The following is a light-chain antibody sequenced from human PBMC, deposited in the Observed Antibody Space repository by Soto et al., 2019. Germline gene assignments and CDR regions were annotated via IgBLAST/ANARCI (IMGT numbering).Light chain of an antibody. Sequence: EFVLTESPATLSLSQGERATLSCRASQSVSSYLAWYQQKPGQAPRLLIYDASSRATGIPGRFSGSGSGTDFTLTISSLEPEDFAVYYCQQRMESFGQGTLLEIK. CDR1: QSVSSY. CDR2: DAS. J-gene: IGKJ5*01. V-gene: IGKV3-11*01. CDR3: QQRMES.